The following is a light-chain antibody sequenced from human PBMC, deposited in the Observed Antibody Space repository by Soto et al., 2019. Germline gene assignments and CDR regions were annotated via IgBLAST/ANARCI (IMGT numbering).Light chain of an antibody. Sequence: QSALTQPASASGSPGQSITISCTGTSSDVGGYNYVSWYQQHPGKAHKLMISDVSNRPSGVSNRFSGSTSGNTASLTISGLQAEDEADYYCRSYTSSSTVVFGGGTKLTVL. V-gene: IGLV2-14*01. CDR3: RSYTSSSTVV. CDR1: SSDVGGYNY. J-gene: IGLJ2*01. CDR2: DVS.